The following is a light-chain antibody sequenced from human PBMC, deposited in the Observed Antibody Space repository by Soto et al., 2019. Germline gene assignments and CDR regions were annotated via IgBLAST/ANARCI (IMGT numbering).Light chain of an antibody. J-gene: IGKJ4*01. Sequence: EIVMTQSPATLSVSPGERATLSCRASQRVSSNLAWYQQKPGQAPRLLIYGASTRATGIPARFSGSGSGTEFTFTISSPQSEDFAVYYCQQYNNWPLTFGGGTKVEIK. CDR1: QRVSSN. CDR2: GAS. CDR3: QQYNNWPLT. V-gene: IGKV3-15*01.